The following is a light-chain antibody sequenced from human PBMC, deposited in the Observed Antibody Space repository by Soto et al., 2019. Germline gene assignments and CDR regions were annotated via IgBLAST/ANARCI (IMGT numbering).Light chain of an antibody. V-gene: IGKV4-1*01. CDR2: WAS. CDR3: LQYYSTPEA. Sequence: DIVMTQSPDSLAVSLGERATINCKSSQSVLYSSNNKNYLAWYQQKPGQPPKLLIYWASTRESGVPDRFSGSGSGTDFTLTSSSLQAEDVAVYYCLQYYSTPEAFGQGTKVEIK. CDR1: QSVLYSSNNKNY. J-gene: IGKJ1*01.